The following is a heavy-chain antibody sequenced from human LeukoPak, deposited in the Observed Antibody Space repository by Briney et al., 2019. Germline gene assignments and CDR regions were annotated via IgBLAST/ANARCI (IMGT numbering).Heavy chain of an antibody. Sequence: SETLSLTCTVSGYSISSGYYWGWIRQPPGKGLEWIGSIYHSGSTYYNPSLKSRVTISVDTSKNQFSLKLSSVTAADTAVYYCARSRKIWFGEPAAFDIWGQGTMVTVSS. J-gene: IGHJ3*02. D-gene: IGHD3-10*01. V-gene: IGHV4-38-2*02. CDR1: GYSISSGYY. CDR3: ARSRKIWFGEPAAFDI. CDR2: IYHSGST.